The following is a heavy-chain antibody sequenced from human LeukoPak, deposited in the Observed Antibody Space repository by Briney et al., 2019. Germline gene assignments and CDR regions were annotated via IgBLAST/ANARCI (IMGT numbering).Heavy chain of an antibody. CDR1: GGTFSSYA. J-gene: IGHJ4*02. D-gene: IGHD6-19*01. CDR3: ARGSRTGWYYFDY. CDR2: IIPIFGTA. Sequence: VASVKVSCKASGGTFSSYAISWVRQAPGQGLEWMGGIIPIFGTANYAQKFQGRVTITADTSTSTAYMELSSLTSDDTAVYYCARGSRTGWYYFDYWGQGTLVTVSS. V-gene: IGHV1-69*06.